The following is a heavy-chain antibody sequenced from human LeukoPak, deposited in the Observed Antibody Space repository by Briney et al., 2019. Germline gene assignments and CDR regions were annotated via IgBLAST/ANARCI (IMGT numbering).Heavy chain of an antibody. D-gene: IGHD1-26*01. J-gene: IGHJ4*02. CDR1: GYDFTSVG. Sequence: ASVKVSCKASGYDFTSVGITWVRRAPGQGLEWMGWISPYNGNTRYAQKFQGRVTMTTDTSTSTAYMELRSLRSDDTAVYYCAREKSYSRAFGYWGQGTLVTVSS. V-gene: IGHV1-18*01. CDR3: AREKSYSRAFGY. CDR2: ISPYNGNT.